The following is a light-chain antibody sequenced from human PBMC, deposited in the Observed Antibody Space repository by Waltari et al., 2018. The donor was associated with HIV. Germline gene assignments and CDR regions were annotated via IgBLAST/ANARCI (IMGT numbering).Light chain of an antibody. CDR3: CSCADTDNVL. V-gene: IGLV2-11*01. Sequence: QSALTQPRSVSGSPGQSVTISCTGSSSDVGNYNYVSWYQQRPGKAPKLMIYEVTKRPSGVPDRFSGSKSGNTASLTVSGLQAEDEADYYCCSCADTDNVLFGGGTRLTVL. J-gene: IGLJ2*01. CDR2: EVT. CDR1: SSDVGNYNY.